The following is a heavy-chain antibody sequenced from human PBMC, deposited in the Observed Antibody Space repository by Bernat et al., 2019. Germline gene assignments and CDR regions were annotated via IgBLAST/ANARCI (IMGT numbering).Heavy chain of an antibody. CDR2: IYSGGST. V-gene: IGHV3-66*01. Sequence: EVQLVESGGGLVQPGGSLILSCAAPGFTVSSNYMSWVRQAPGKGLEWVSVIYSGGSTYYADSVKGRFTISRDNSKNTLYLQMNSLRAEDTAVYYCARVRATVTSGWFDPWGQGTLVTVSS. J-gene: IGHJ5*02. D-gene: IGHD4-17*01. CDR3: ARVRATVTSGWFDP. CDR1: GFTVSSNY.